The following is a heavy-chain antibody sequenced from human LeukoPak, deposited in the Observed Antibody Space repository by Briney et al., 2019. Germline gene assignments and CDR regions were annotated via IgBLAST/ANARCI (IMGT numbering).Heavy chain of an antibody. D-gene: IGHD6-13*01. CDR3: ARLIAAGGDAFNI. CDR1: GFTFSNYN. CDR2: ISSSSSEI. J-gene: IGHJ3*02. Sequence: PGGSLRLSCVGSGFTFSNYNMNWVRQAPGKGLEWVSYISSSSSEIHYADSVKGRFTISRDNAKNSLYLQMNSLRAEDTAVYYCARLIAAGGDAFNIWGQGTMVTVSS. V-gene: IGHV3-48*01.